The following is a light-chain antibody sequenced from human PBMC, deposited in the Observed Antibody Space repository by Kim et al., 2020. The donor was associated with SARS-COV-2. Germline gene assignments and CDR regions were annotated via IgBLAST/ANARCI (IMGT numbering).Light chain of an antibody. J-gene: IGKJ2*01. Sequence: DIQMTQSPSSLSASVGDRVTITCQASQDISNYLNWYQQKPGKAPKLLIYDASNLETGVPSRFSGSGSGTDFTFTISSLQPEDIATYYCQQYDNLPSYTFGQGTKLEI. CDR3: QQYDNLPSYT. CDR2: DAS. CDR1: QDISNY. V-gene: IGKV1-33*01.